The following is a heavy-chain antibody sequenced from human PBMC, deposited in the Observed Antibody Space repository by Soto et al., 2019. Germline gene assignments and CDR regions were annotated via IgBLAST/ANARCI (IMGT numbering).Heavy chain of an antibody. CDR2: ISAYNGNT. CDR3: ARDRRPRVTMVRGVIRDAFDI. CDR1: GYTFTSYG. V-gene: IGHV1-18*01. J-gene: IGHJ3*02. D-gene: IGHD3-10*01. Sequence: ASVKVSCKASGYTFTSYGISWVRQAPGQGLEWMGWISAYNGNTNYAQKLQGRVTMTTDTSTSTAYMELRSLRSDDTAVYYCARDRRPRVTMVRGVIRDAFDIWGQGTMVTVSS.